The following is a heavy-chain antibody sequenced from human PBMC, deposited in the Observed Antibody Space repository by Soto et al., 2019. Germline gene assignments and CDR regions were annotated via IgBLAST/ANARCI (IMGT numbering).Heavy chain of an antibody. CDR2: ITYDGSNK. CDR3: AKALSEWIPTSCFAS. Sequence: QVQLVESGGGVVQPGTSLRLSCAASGFSFSKYGIHWVRQAPGKGLEWVAIITYDGSNKYYLDSVKGRFTISRDNSRNTAFLQMDSLTAEDTATYSCAKALSEWIPTSCFASWGQGARVTVT. D-gene: IGHD3-3*01. J-gene: IGHJ4*02. V-gene: IGHV3-30*18. CDR1: GFSFSKYG.